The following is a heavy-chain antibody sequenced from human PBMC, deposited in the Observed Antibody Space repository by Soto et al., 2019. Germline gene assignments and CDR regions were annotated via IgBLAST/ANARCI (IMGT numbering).Heavy chain of an antibody. V-gene: IGHV1-2*04. Sequence: ASVKVSCKASGYTFTGYYMHWVRQAPGQGLEWMGWINLNSGGTNYAQKFQGWVTMTRDTSISTAYMELSRLRSDDTAMYYCARLKRDGYNYSPLYYWGQGTLVTVSS. CDR3: ARLKRDGYNYSPLYY. CDR2: INLNSGGT. J-gene: IGHJ4*02. CDR1: GYTFTGYY. D-gene: IGHD5-12*01.